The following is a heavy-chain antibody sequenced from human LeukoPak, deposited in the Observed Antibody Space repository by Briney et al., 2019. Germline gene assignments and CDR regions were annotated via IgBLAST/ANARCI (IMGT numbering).Heavy chain of an antibody. Sequence: PGGSLRLSCAASGFTFSSYAMHWVRQAPGKGLQRVAVISYDGSNKYYADSVKGRFTISRDNSKNTLYLQMNSLRAEDTAVYYCARDPPYSSGWYNDYYYGMDVWGQGTTVTVSS. V-gene: IGHV3-30-3*01. J-gene: IGHJ6*02. CDR3: ARDPPYSSGWYNDYYYGMDV. CDR1: GFTFSSYA. CDR2: ISYDGSNK. D-gene: IGHD6-19*01.